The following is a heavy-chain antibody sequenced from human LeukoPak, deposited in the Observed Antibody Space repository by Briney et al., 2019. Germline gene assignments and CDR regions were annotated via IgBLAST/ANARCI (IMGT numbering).Heavy chain of an antibody. CDR3: ARDFGHYAVDY. J-gene: IGHJ4*02. Sequence: PSETVSLTCTVSGGSISSYYWSWIRQPPGKGLEWIGYIYYSGGTNYNPSLKSRVTISVDTSKNQFSLKLSSVTAADTAVYYCARDFGHYAVDYWGQGTLVTVSS. CDR2: IYYSGGT. D-gene: IGHD4-17*01. CDR1: GGSISSYY. V-gene: IGHV4-59*08.